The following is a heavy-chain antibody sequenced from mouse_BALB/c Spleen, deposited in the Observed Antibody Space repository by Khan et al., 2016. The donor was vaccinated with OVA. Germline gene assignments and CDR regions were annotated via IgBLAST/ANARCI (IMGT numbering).Heavy chain of an antibody. CDR1: GYSITSEYA. Sequence: EVQLQESGPGLVKPSQSLSLTCTVTGYSITSEYAWNWIRQFPGNKLEWMGYISSTGSTSSNPSLKSRISITRDTSKNQFFLQLKSVTTEDTSTYYCARSLYYGYGYALDFWGRGTSVTVSS. CDR2: ISSTGST. CDR3: ARSLYYGYGYALDF. V-gene: IGHV3-2*02. J-gene: IGHJ4*01. D-gene: IGHD2-2*01.